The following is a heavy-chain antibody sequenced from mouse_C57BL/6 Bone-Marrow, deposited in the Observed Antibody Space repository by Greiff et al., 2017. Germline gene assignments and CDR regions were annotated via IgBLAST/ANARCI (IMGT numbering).Heavy chain of an antibody. CDR2: IWRGGST. CDR3: AKIGSSYGYFDV. J-gene: IGHJ1*03. D-gene: IGHD1-1*01. Sequence: VQGVESGPGLVQPSQSLSITCTVSGFSLTSYGVHWVRQSPGKGLEWLGVIWRGGSTDYNAAFMSRLSITNANSKSQVFFTMNSLQSDDTAIYYCAKIGSSYGYFDVWGTGTTLTVAS. V-gene: IGHV2-5*01. CDR1: GFSLTSYG.